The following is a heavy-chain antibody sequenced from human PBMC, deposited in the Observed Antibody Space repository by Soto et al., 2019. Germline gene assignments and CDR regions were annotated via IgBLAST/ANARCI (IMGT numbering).Heavy chain of an antibody. Sequence: PSETLSLTCTVSGGSISSGGYYWSWIRQHPGKGLEWIGYIYYSGSTYYNPSLKSRVTISVDTSKNQFSLKLNSVTAADTAVYYWGRGGRIGYSFGLDYWGEGPLVPVS. D-gene: IGHD5-18*01. J-gene: IGHJ4*02. CDR2: IYYSGST. V-gene: IGHV4-31*03. CDR3: GRGGRIGYSFGLDY. CDR1: GGSISSGGYY.